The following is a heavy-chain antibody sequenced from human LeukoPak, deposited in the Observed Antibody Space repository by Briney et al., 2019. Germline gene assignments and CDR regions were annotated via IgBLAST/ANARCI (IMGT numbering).Heavy chain of an antibody. D-gene: IGHD5-12*01. CDR1: GGSISSGGYY. CDR2: IYYSGST. V-gene: IGHV4-31*03. CDR3: ARDRSGYGGISDY. J-gene: IGHJ4*02. Sequence: SQTLSLTCTVSGGSISSGGYYWSWTRQHPGKGLEWIGYIYYSGSTYYNPSLKSRVTISVDTSKNQFSLKLSSVTAADTAVYYCARDRSGYGGISDYWGQGTLVTVSS.